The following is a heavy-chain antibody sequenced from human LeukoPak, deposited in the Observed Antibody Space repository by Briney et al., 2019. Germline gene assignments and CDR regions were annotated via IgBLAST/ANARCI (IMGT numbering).Heavy chain of an antibody. CDR1: GYTFTSYY. Sequence: ASVKVSCKASGYTFTSYYMHWVRQAPGQGLEWMGIINPSGGSTSYAQKFQGRVTMTRDMSTSTVYMELSSLRSEDRAVYYCARDLRTYYYGSGSYFGLPYMDVWGKGTTVTVSS. D-gene: IGHD3-10*01. CDR3: ARDLRTYYYGSGSYFGLPYMDV. V-gene: IGHV1-46*01. J-gene: IGHJ6*03. CDR2: INPSGGST.